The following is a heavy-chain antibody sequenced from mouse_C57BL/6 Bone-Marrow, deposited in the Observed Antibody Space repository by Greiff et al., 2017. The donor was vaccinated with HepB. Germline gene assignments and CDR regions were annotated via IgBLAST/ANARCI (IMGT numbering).Heavy chain of an antibody. D-gene: IGHD2-5*01. V-gene: IGHV1-50*01. CDR2: IDPSDSYT. Sequence: QVQLQQPGAELVKPGASVKLSCKASGYTFTSYWMQWVKQRPGQGLEWIGEIDPSDSYTNYNQKFKGKATLTVDTSSSTAYMQLSSLTSEDSAVYYCARYSNYRYFDVWGTGTTVTVSS. J-gene: IGHJ1*03. CDR3: ARYSNYRYFDV. CDR1: GYTFTSYW.